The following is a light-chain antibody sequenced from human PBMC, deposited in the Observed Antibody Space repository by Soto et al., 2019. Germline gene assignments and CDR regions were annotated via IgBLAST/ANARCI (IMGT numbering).Light chain of an antibody. J-gene: IGLJ3*02. Sequence: QSVLTQPPSASGTPGQRVTISCSGSSSNIGSNTVNWYQQLPGTAPKLLIFRDTQRPSGVPDRFSGSKSGTSASLAISGLQSEYEADYNCAAWDDSLNGPVFGGGTKLTVL. CDR3: AAWDDSLNGPV. V-gene: IGLV1-44*01. CDR2: RDT. CDR1: SSNIGSNT.